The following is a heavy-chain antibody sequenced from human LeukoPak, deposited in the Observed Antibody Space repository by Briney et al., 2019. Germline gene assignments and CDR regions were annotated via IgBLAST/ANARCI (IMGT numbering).Heavy chain of an antibody. CDR2: ISYDGSDK. D-gene: IGHD6-13*01. V-gene: IGHV3-30*18. Sequence: SGRSLRLSCAASRFTFSSYVMHWVRQAPGKGLEGWPVISYDGSDKYYADSVKGRFTISRDNSKNTLYLQMNSLRAEDTAVYYCAKDPRRYSRTGGYFDYWGRGTLVTVSS. CDR3: AKDPRRYSRTGGYFDY. CDR1: RFTFSSYV. J-gene: IGHJ4*02.